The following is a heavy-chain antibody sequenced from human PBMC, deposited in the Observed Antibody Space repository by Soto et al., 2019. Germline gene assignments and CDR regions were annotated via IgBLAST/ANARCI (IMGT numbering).Heavy chain of an antibody. CDR3: ARLGKYSQSLDP. V-gene: IGHV4-31*03. Sequence: PSETLSLTCTVSGGSISSGGTGSYWTWIRQLPGKGLEWIGYIYYTGTTYYNPSLKSRPTISIDTSKNQFSLRLTSVTAADTAVYYCARLGKYSQSLDPWGPGTLVTVSS. CDR2: IYYTGTT. J-gene: IGHJ5*02. CDR1: GGSISSGGTGSY. D-gene: IGHD2-21*01.